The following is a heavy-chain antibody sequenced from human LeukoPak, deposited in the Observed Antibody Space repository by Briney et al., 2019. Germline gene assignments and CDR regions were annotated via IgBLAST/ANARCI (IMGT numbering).Heavy chain of an antibody. CDR3: ARVGQLAPNYYYYMDV. CDR2: INPSAGTT. V-gene: IGHV1-46*01. CDR1: GNTFTNYY. J-gene: IGHJ6*03. D-gene: IGHD2-2*01. Sequence: GASVKVSCKASGNTFTNYYMHWVRQAPGQGLEWMGIINPSAGTTTYAQKFQGRVTMTRDTSTSTVYMELSSLRSEDTAVYYCARVGQLAPNYYYYMDVWGKGTTVTVSS.